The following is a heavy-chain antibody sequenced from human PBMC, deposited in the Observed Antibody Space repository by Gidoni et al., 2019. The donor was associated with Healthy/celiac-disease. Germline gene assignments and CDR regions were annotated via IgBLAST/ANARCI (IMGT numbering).Heavy chain of an antibody. J-gene: IGHJ3*02. CDR3: ARVPLLYYDILTGRARLDAFDI. CDR2: TGAEKDNI. CDR1: GYTLTSDG. D-gene: IGHD3-9*01. Sequence: KLVQSGAEVKKPGAAVKVSCRASGYTLTSDGIIWVRQAPGRGLGWVGWTGAEKDNINYAQKLQDRVTMTTDTSARTAYMELRNLRSDDTAVYYCARVPLLYYDILTGRARLDAFDIWGQGTMVTVSS. V-gene: IGHV1-18*01.